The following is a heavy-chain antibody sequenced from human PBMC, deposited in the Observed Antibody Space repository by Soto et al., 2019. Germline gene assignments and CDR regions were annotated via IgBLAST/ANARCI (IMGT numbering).Heavy chain of an antibody. V-gene: IGHV3-23*01. D-gene: IGHD6-19*01. Sequence: EVQLLESGGGLVQPGGSLRLSCAASGFSFVNYAMNWVRQAPGKGLEWVSGLSGSGTSTYYADSVKGRFTISRDNSRETLFQQMNSLTAADTAVYYCAKATTNGGWFNPFDSWGQGALVTVSS. J-gene: IGHJ4*02. CDR1: GFSFVNYA. CDR3: AKATTNGGWFNPFDS. CDR2: LSGSGTST.